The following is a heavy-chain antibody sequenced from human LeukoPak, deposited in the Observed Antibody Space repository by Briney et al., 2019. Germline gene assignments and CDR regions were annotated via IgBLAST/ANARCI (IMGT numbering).Heavy chain of an antibody. V-gene: IGHV3-66*01. D-gene: IGHD4-17*01. CDR3: AMGGDGDYERFTWPL. CDR2: IYSGGAT. J-gene: IGHJ4*02. CDR1: GFTFNRTC. Sequence: PGGSLRLSCAASGFTFNRTCMSWVRQAPGRGLEWVSVIYSGGATYYSDSVKGRFTISRDNSKNTLYLQMNSLRAEDTAVYYCAMGGDGDYERFTWPLWGEGPLVPVSS.